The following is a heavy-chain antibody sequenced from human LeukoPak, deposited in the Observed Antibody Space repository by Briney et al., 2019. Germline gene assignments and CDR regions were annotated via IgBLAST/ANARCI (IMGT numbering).Heavy chain of an antibody. D-gene: IGHD2-21*01. J-gene: IGHJ2*01. CDR1: GGSFSGYY. V-gene: IGHV4-34*01. CDR3: ARGPYDWYFDL. Sequence: SETLSLTCAVYGGSFSGYYWSWIRQTPGKGLEWIGEINHSGSTNYNPSLKSRVTISVDTSKNQFSLKLSSVTAADTAVYYCARGPYDWYFDLWGRGTLVTVSS. CDR2: INHSGST.